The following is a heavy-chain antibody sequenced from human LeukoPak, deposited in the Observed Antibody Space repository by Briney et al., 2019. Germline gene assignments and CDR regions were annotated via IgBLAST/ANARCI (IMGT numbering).Heavy chain of an antibody. CDR1: GGSISAYY. D-gene: IGHD4-11*01. CDR3: ARTQGWGTVRTGYYYGMDV. CDR2: IYYSVST. J-gene: IGHJ6*02. V-gene: IGHV4-59*08. Sequence: SETLSLTCIVSGGSISAYYWSWIRQTPGKGLEWIGYIYYSVSTNYNPSLKSRVTISVDTSTNQFSLTLSSVTAAAPAVYFCARTQGWGTVRTGYYYGMDVWGQGTTVTVSS.